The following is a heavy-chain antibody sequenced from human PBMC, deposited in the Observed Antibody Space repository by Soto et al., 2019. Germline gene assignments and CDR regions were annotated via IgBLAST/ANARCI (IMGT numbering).Heavy chain of an antibody. D-gene: IGHD3-16*01. CDR2: IKSDGTST. CDR3: AQLGLMTFSHKHYFNH. Sequence: GGSLRLSCVAAGFSFDNYGMSWVRQAPGEGLEWVSAIKSDGTSTYYAASVEDRFTISRDNSKNTLYLQLNSLRAEDTAVYYCAQLGLMTFSHKHYFNHWGRGTLVTVSS. CDR1: GFSFDNYG. V-gene: IGHV3-23*01. J-gene: IGHJ4*02.